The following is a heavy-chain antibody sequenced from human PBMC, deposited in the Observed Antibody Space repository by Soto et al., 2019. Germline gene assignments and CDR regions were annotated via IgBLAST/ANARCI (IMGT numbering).Heavy chain of an antibody. D-gene: IGHD2-8*02. CDR1: GFICRSYD. CDR3: AKATATGGGAFDI. V-gene: IGHV3-23*01. CDR2: ILVDGRT. J-gene: IGHJ3*02. Sequence: LRLSCAASGFICRSYDMSWVRQAPGKGLEWVSTILVDGRTFYVDSVKGRFTISRDSSNNMVYLQMNSLTAGDTALYYCAKATATGGGAFDICGQGTMVTVSS.